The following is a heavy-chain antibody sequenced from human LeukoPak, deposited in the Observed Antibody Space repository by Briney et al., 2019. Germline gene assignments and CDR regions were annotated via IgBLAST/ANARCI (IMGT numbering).Heavy chain of an antibody. D-gene: IGHD3-22*01. CDR3: ARDLEIREYYDSSCYWKQIYYYYGMDV. CDR1: GFTFSSYS. CDR2: ISSSSSYI. Sequence: GGSLRLSCAASGFTFSSYSMNWVRQAPGKGLEWVSSISSSSSYIYYADSVKGRFTISRDNAKNSLYLQMNSLRAEDTAVYYCARDLEIREYYDSSCYWKQIYYYYGMDVWGQGTTVSVSS. V-gene: IGHV3-21*01. J-gene: IGHJ6*02.